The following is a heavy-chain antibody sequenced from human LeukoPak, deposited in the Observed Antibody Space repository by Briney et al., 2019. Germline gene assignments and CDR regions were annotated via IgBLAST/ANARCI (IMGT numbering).Heavy chain of an antibody. CDR3: ARVRDHYGSGSPQRFDY. V-gene: IGHV4-34*01. CDR2: INHSGST. CDR1: GGSFSGYY. J-gene: IGHJ4*02. D-gene: IGHD3-10*01. Sequence: SETLSLTCAVYGGSFSGYYWSWIRQPPGKGLELIGEINHSGSTNYNPSLKSRVTISVDTSKNQFSLKLSYVTAADTAVYYCARVRDHYGSGSPQRFDYWGQGTLVTVSS.